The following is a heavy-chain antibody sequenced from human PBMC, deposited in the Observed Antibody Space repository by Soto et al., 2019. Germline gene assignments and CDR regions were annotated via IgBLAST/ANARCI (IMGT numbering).Heavy chain of an antibody. CDR2: ISAYNGSP. V-gene: IGHV1-18*01. D-gene: IGHD6-13*01. CDR3: ARGGDSSSWYFVS. Sequence: ASVKVSCKASDYTFTYYGICWVRQAPGQGLEWMGWISAYNGSPNYAQKFQGRVTMTTDTSTSTAYMELRSLRSDDTAVYYCARGGDSSSWYFVSWGQGTLVTVSS. CDR1: DYTFTYYG. J-gene: IGHJ4*02.